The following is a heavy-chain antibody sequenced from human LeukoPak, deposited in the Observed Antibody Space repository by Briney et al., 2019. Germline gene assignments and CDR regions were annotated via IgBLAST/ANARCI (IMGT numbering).Heavy chain of an antibody. V-gene: IGHV3-23*01. D-gene: IGHD6-6*01. CDR2: ISGSGGST. J-gene: IGHJ4*02. CDR1: GFTFSSYA. Sequence: GQSLRLSCAASGFTFSSYAMSWVRQAPGKGLEWVSAISGSGGSTYYADSVKGRFTISRDNSKNTLYLQMNSLRAEDTAVYDCEKDDRVKAARPDKRYFDYWGQGTLVTVSS. CDR3: EKDDRVKAARPDKRYFDY.